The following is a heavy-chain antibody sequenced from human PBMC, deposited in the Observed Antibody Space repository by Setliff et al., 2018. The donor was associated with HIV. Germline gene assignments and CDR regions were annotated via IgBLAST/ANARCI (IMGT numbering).Heavy chain of an antibody. V-gene: IGHV3-15*01. D-gene: IGHD3-16*01. J-gene: IGHJ3*02. Sequence: PGGSLRLSCAASGFTFNNAWMSWVRQAPGKGLEWVGRIKSKTDGGTRDFAAPVKGRFTISRDDSKNTLYLQMNSLKTEDTAVYYCTTGGSRAPPKHDDAFDIWGQGTMVTVSS. CDR3: TTGGSRAPPKHDDAFDI. CDR1: GFTFNNAW. CDR2: IKSKTDGGTR.